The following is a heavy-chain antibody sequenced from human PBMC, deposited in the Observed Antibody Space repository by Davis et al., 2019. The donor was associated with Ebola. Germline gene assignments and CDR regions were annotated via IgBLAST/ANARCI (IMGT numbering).Heavy chain of an antibody. CDR1: GGSVSSGSYY. J-gene: IGHJ4*02. CDR3: ARAPFRGAKGPPQRYYFDY. V-gene: IGHV4-61*01. CDR2: IYYSGST. Sequence: PSETLSLTCTVSGGSVSSGSYYWSWIRQPPGKGLEWIGYIYYSGSTNYNPSLKSRVTISEDTSKNQFSLKLSSMTAADTAVYYCARAPFRGAKGPPQRYYFDYWGQGTLVTVSS. D-gene: IGHD3-16*01.